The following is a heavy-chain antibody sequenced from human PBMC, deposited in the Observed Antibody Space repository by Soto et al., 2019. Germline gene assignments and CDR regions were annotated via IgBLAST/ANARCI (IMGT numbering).Heavy chain of an antibody. D-gene: IGHD2-21*02. V-gene: IGHV3-23*01. J-gene: IGHJ4*02. Sequence: GKGLEWVSLISGSGFNTYYADSVKGRFTISRDNSKNTLYLQMNSLRAEDTAVYYCAKEGPVVTAISFDYWGRGTLVTVSS. CDR2: ISGSGFNT. CDR3: AKEGPVVTAISFDY.